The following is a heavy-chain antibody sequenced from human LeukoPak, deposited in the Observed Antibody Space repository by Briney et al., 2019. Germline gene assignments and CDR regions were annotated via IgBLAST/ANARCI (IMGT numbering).Heavy chain of an antibody. CDR1: GYTFISYD. V-gene: IGHV1-8*01. J-gene: IGHJ5*02. D-gene: IGHD1-14*01. CDR3: AREGVAISLIIVNRFDP. CDR2: MNPNSGNT. Sequence: ASVKVSCKASGYTFISYDINWVRQATGQGIERMGWMNPNSGNTGYAQKFQGRVTMTRDASISTAYMELSRLRSDDTAIYYCAREGVAISLIIVNRFDPWGQGTLVTVSS.